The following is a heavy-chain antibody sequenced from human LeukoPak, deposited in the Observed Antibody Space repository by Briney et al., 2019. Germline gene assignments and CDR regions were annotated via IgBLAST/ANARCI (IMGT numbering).Heavy chain of an antibody. CDR3: AGERGPYYHYFDY. J-gene: IGHJ4*02. CDR1: GGSISSYY. V-gene: IGHV4-4*07. CDR2: ISTSVIT. Sequence: SETLSLTCTVSGGSISSYYWSWIRQPAGKGLEWIGRISTSVITNYNPSLKSRVTMSVDTSKNQFSLNLTSVTASDTAVYYCAGERGPYYHYFDYWGQGTLVTVSS. D-gene: IGHD1-26*01.